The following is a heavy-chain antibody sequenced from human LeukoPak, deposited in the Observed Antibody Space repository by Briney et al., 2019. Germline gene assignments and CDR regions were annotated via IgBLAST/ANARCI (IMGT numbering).Heavy chain of an antibody. Sequence: SETLSLTCTVSGGSISSSSYYCGWIRQPPGKGLEWIASIYYSGSTYYNPSRKSRVTISVDTSKNQFSLKLSSVTAADTAVYYCARHRRDIRYFDWEPTYYYGMDVWGQGTTVTVSS. CDR3: ARHRRDIRYFDWEPTYYYGMDV. CDR2: IYYSGST. D-gene: IGHD3-9*01. V-gene: IGHV4-39*01. J-gene: IGHJ6*02. CDR1: GGSISSSSYY.